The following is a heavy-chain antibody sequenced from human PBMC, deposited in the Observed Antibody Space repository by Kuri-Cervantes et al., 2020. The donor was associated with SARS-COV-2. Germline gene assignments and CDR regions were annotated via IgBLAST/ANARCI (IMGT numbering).Heavy chain of an antibody. Sequence: GSLRLSCAVYGGSFSGYYWSWIRQPPGKGLEWIGEINHSGSTNYNPSLKSRVTISVDTSKNQFSLKLSFVTAADTAVYYCARSRRVWFDPWGQGTLVTVSS. J-gene: IGHJ5*02. CDR1: GGSFSGYY. V-gene: IGHV4-34*01. CDR2: INHSGST. D-gene: IGHD1-14*01. CDR3: ARSRRVWFDP.